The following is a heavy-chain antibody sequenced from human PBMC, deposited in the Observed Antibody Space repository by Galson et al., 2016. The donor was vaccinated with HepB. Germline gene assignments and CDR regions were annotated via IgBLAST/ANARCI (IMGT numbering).Heavy chain of an antibody. CDR2: IKGDGSKE. D-gene: IGHD3-3*01. CDR3: ARDDRDDFWGGLDF. V-gene: IGHV3-7*03. Sequence: SLRLSCAASGFTFSSYWMSWVRQAPGKGLEWVADIKGDGSKEYYVDSMKGRFTISRDNAKNSLYLQMNSLRADDTAVYHCARDDRDDFWGGLDFWGQGILVTVSS. CDR1: GFTFSSYW. J-gene: IGHJ4*02.